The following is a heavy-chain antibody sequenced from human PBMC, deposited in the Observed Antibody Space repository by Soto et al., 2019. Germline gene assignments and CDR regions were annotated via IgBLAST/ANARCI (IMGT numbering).Heavy chain of an antibody. D-gene: IGHD3-10*01. Sequence: QVPLVESGGGVVQPGRSLRLSCAASGFTLSSYAMHWVRQAPGKGLEGVALISYDGSIQYYADSVTGRFTISRDNSKNTLYLQMNSLRPEDTAVYFCAKERYYGSAFDYWGQGTRVTVSS. J-gene: IGHJ4*02. CDR1: GFTLSSYA. V-gene: IGHV3-30*18. CDR2: ISYDGSIQ. CDR3: AKERYYGSAFDY.